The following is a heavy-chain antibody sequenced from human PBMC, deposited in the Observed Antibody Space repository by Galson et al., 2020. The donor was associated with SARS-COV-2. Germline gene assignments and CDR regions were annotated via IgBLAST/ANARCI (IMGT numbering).Heavy chain of an antibody. V-gene: IGHV3-48*02. CDR3: VRGVTARERWLPLDTFDI. D-gene: IGHD5-18*01. Sequence: GGSLRLSCAASGFPLNNYIMNWVRQAPGKGLAWVSYINTRSTTLYYADSVKGRFTISRDNAKNSLYLQMNTLRDEDTAVYYCVRGVTARERWLPLDTFDIWGPGTLVIVSS. CDR2: INTRSTTL. J-gene: IGHJ3*02. CDR1: GFPLNNYI.